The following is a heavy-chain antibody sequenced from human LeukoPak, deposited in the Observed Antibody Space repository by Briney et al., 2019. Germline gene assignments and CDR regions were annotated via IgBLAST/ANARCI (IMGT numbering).Heavy chain of an antibody. J-gene: IGHJ4*02. CDR3: AGGPGSGSYDSLSPLDY. Sequence: ASVKVSCKASGYTFTGDFIHWVRQATGQGLEWMGWMNPNSGNTGYAQKFQGRVTMTRNTSISTAYMELSSLRSEDTAVYYCAGGPGSGSYDSLSPLDYWGQGTLVTVSS. CDR1: GYTFTGDF. D-gene: IGHD3-10*01. V-gene: IGHV1-8*02. CDR2: MNPNSGNT.